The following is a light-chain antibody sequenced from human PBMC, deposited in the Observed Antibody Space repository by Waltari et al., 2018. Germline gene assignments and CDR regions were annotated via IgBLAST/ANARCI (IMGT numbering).Light chain of an antibody. CDR3: QQSHTMMYT. V-gene: IGKV1-39*01. CDR1: QNIDTF. J-gene: IGKJ2*01. CDR2: GAS. Sequence: DIQLTQSPSSLSASVGDSVTITCRASQNIDTFLNWYQQRPGKAPKVLIYGASSLQSGVPSRFSGSGSGTHFTLTISSLQPDDFATYFCQQSHTMMYTFGQGTKLEIK.